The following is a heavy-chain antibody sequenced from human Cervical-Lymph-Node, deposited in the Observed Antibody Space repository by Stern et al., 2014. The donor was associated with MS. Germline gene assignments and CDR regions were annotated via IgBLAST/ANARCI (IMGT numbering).Heavy chain of an antibody. V-gene: IGHV1-69*09. Sequence: QVQLVQSGAEVKKPGSSGKVSCKASGGTFSSYTISWVRQAPGPGLEWMGRIIPIHGIANYAQKFQGRVTITADKSTSTAYMELSSLRSEDTAVYYCARFAAAAGTVYWGQGTLVTVSS. D-gene: IGHD6-13*01. J-gene: IGHJ4*02. CDR2: IIPIHGIA. CDR1: GGTFSSYT. CDR3: ARFAAAAGTVY.